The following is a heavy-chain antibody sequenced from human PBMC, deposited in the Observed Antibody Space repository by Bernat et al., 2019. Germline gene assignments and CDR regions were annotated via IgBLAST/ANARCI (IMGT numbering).Heavy chain of an antibody. CDR3: ARDYYDILTGYSFDY. Sequence: QVQLQESGPGLVKPSETLSLTCAVSGYSISSGYYWGWIRQPPGKGLEWIGSISHSGSTYYNPSLKSRVTISVDTSKNQFSLKLSSVTAADTAVYYCARDYYDILTGYSFDYWGQGTLVTVSS. J-gene: IGHJ4*02. CDR2: ISHSGST. D-gene: IGHD3-9*01. V-gene: IGHV4-38-2*02. CDR1: GYSISSGYY.